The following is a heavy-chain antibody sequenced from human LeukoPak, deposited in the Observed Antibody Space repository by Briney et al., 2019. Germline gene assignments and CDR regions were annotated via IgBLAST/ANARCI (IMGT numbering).Heavy chain of an antibody. Sequence: SETLSLTCTVSGGSISSYYWSWIRQPAGKGLEWIGRIYSSGSTSYNPSLNGRVTMSLDESSNQLSLNLTSVTAADAAIYYCSTESRASCPSGYWGQGTLVIVTS. V-gene: IGHV4-4*07. CDR2: IYSSGST. CDR3: STESRASCPSGY. D-gene: IGHD3-10*01. J-gene: IGHJ4*02. CDR1: GGSISSYY.